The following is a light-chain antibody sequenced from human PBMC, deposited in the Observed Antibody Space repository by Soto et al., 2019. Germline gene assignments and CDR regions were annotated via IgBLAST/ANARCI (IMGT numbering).Light chain of an antibody. CDR3: QQSFSTPWT. V-gene: IGKV1-39*01. Sequence: DIQMTQSPSSLSASVGDRVTITCRASQNISNYLNWYQQKVMTAPKLLIYSASSLQSGVPSRFSGSVSGTDFTLTISSLQPEDFASYSCQQSFSTPWTFGQGTKVEMK. J-gene: IGKJ1*01. CDR1: QNISNY. CDR2: SAS.